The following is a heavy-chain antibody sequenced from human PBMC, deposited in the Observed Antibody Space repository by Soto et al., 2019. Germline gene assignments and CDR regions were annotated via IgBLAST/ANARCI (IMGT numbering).Heavy chain of an antibody. CDR2: IIPIFGTA. D-gene: IGHD6-13*01. V-gene: IGHV1-69*13. Sequence: SVKVSCKASGGTFSSYAISWVRQAPGQGLEWMGGIIPIFGTANYAQKFQGRVTITADESTSTAYMELSSLRSEDTAVYYCARDHSSSWSNGYYYYYGMDVWGQGTTVTVSS. CDR3: ARDHSSSWSNGYYYYYGMDV. J-gene: IGHJ6*02. CDR1: GGTFSSYA.